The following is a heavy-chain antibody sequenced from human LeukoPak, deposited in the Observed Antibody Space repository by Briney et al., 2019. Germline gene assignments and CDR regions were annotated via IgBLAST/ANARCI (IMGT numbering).Heavy chain of an antibody. D-gene: IGHD3-9*01. J-gene: IGHJ4*02. Sequence: SETLSLTCTVSGGSISSYYWSWIRQPPGKGLEWIGYIYYSGSTNYNPSLKSRVTMSVDTSKNQFSLKLSSVTAADTAVYYCARDLYDILTGYYSFDYWGQGTLVTVSS. V-gene: IGHV4-59*12. CDR2: IYYSGST. CDR1: GGSISSYY. CDR3: ARDLYDILTGYYSFDY.